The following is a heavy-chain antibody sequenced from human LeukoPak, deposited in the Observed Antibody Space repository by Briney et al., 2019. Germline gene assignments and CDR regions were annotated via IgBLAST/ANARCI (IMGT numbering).Heavy chain of an antibody. J-gene: IGHJ3*02. CDR2: ISSSGSTI. V-gene: IGHV3-48*03. CDR3: ARDRSLIPTDAFDI. Sequence: PGGSLRLSCAASGFTFSSYEMNWVRQAPGKGLEWVSYISSSGSTIYYADSVKGRFTISRDNAKNSLYLQMNSLRAEDTAVYYCARDRSLIPTDAFDIWGQGTMVTVSS. CDR1: GFTFSSYE. D-gene: IGHD3-16*01.